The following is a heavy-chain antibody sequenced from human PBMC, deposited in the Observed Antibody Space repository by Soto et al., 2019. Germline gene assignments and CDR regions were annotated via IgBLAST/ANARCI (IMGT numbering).Heavy chain of an antibody. Sequence: PSETLSLTCAVYGGSFSGYYWSWIRQPPGKGLEWIGEINHSGSTNYNPSLKSRVTISVDTSKNQFSLKLSSVTAADTAVYYCARGRRCGGDCYPYYYYYGMDVRGQGTTVTVSS. J-gene: IGHJ6*02. CDR1: GGSFSGYY. CDR3: ARGRRCGGDCYPYYYYYGMDV. V-gene: IGHV4-34*01. CDR2: INHSGST. D-gene: IGHD2-21*02.